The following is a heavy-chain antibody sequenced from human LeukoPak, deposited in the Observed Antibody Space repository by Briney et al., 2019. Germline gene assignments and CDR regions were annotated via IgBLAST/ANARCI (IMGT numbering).Heavy chain of an antibody. CDR1: GYTFTSYD. CDR3: ARDPSSSSSEGY. D-gene: IGHD6-13*01. V-gene: IGHV1-69*13. J-gene: IGHJ4*02. CDR2: IIPIFGTA. Sequence: VKVSCKASGYTFTSYDINWVRQAPGPGLEWMGEIIPIFGTANYAQKFQGRVTITADESTSTAYMELSSLRSEDTAVYYCARDPSSSSSEGYWGQGTLVTVSS.